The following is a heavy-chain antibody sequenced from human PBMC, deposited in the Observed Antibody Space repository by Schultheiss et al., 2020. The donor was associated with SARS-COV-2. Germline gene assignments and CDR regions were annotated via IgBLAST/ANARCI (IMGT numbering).Heavy chain of an antibody. J-gene: IGHJ4*01. CDR2: ISWNSGSI. V-gene: IGHV3-9*01. Sequence: GGSLRLSCAASGFTFDDYAMHWVRQAPGKGLEWVSGISWNSGSIGYADSVKGRFTISRDNAKNSLYLQMNSLRAEDTAVYYCARPMSTSTWYHFDYWGQGTLVTVSS. D-gene: IGHD6-13*01. CDR3: ARPMSTSTWYHFDY. CDR1: GFTFDDYA.